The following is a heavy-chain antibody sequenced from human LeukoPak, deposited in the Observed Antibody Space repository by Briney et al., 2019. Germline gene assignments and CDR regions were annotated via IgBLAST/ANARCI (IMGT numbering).Heavy chain of an antibody. CDR2: ISSSSSFI. J-gene: IGHJ6*02. CDR1: GFTFSSYT. Sequence: GRSLRLSCAASGFTFSSYTMNWVRQAPGKGLEWVSSISSSSSFIYYADSIKGRFTISRDNAKNSLYLQMNSLRAEDTAVYYCARDTSYYYYYGMDVWGQGTTVTVSS. CDR3: ARDTSYYYYYGMDV. V-gene: IGHV3-21*01.